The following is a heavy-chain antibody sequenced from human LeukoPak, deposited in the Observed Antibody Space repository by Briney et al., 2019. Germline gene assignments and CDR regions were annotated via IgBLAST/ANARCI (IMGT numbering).Heavy chain of an antibody. Sequence: ASVKVSCKVSGYTLTELSTHWVRQAPGKGLEWMGGFDPEDGETIYAQKFQGRVTMTEDTSTDTAYMELSSLRSEDTAVYYCATLRYYDFWSGYVYWGQGTLVTVSS. CDR3: ATLRYYDFWSGYVY. CDR1: GYTLTELS. J-gene: IGHJ4*02. CDR2: FDPEDGET. D-gene: IGHD3-3*01. V-gene: IGHV1-24*01.